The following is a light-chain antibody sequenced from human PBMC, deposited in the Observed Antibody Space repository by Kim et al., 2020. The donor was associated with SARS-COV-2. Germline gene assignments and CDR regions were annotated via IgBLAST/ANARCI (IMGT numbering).Light chain of an antibody. Sequence: GQTITFSGTGTDSDGDNYNYGSEYQQRPGKAPKVMNDNVSNRAAWIPNRGSSSRSANSASMTISELQAEDEADCYCNSYRSSNTLVFGTGTKVTVL. V-gene: IGLV2-14*03. CDR1: DSDGDNYNY. J-gene: IGLJ1*01. CDR2: NVS. CDR3: NSYRSSNTLV.